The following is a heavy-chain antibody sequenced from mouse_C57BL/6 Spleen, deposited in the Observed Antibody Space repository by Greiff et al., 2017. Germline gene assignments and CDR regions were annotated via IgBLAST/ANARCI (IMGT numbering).Heavy chain of an antibody. V-gene: IGHV1-69*01. Sequence: QVQLQQPGAELVMPGASVKLSCKASGYTFTSYWMHWVKQRPGQGLEWIGEIDPSDSYTNYNQKFKGKSTLTVDKSSSTAYLQRSSLTSEDSAVYYGASYYYGSSYRYFDVWGTGTTVTVSS. J-gene: IGHJ1*03. CDR1: GYTFTSYW. CDR2: IDPSDSYT. CDR3: ASYYYGSSYRYFDV. D-gene: IGHD1-1*01.